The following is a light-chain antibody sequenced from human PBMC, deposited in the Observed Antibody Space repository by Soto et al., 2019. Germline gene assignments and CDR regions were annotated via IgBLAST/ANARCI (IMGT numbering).Light chain of an antibody. J-gene: IGKJ1*01. CDR3: QQDNNWPPWT. Sequence: EIVMTQSPATLSVSPGERATLSCRASQSVGSNLAWYQQKPAQAPRLLIYGASTRATGIATRFSGSGSGAEFPLTSSSLQSEEFAVYYRQQDNNWPPWTFGQGTKVEIK. CDR1: QSVGSN. V-gene: IGKV3-15*01. CDR2: GAS.